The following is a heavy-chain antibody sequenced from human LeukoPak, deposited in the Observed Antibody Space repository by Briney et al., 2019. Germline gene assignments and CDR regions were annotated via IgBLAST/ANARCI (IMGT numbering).Heavy chain of an antibody. CDR2: INPNSGGT. V-gene: IGHV1-2*02. D-gene: IGHD2-15*01. CDR3: ARGGINYYYMDV. CDR1: VYTFTVYY. Sequence: ASVKVSYKPSVYTFTVYYMHWVRQAPGQGLEWMGWINPNSGGTNYAQKFQGRVTMTRDTSISTAYMELSRLRSDDTAVYYCARGGINYYYMDVWGKGTTVTVSS. J-gene: IGHJ6*03.